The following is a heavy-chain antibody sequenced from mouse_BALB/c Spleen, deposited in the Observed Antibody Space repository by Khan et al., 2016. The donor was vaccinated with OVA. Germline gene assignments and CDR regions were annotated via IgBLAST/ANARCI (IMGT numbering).Heavy chain of an antibody. CDR3: ARKDYYDYDPFPY. J-gene: IGHJ3*01. D-gene: IGHD2-4*01. CDR1: GYSITSEYA. CDR2: INYSGNT. V-gene: IGHV3-2*02. Sequence: EVKLLESGPGLVKPSQSLSLTCTVTGYSITSEYAWNWIRQFPGNKLEWMGYINYSGNTRFNPSLKSRTSIPRDTSKNQFFLQLNSVTTEDPATYYCARKDYYDYDPFPYWGQGTLVTVSA.